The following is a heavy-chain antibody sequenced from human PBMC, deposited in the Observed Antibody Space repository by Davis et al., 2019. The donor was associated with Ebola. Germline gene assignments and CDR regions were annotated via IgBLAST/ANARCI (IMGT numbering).Heavy chain of an antibody. D-gene: IGHD5-18*01. CDR2: IYYSGST. J-gene: IGHJ5*02. CDR1: GGSISSSSYY. CDR3: ARQSTWIQLWRAGDWFDP. V-gene: IGHV4-39*01. Sequence: MPSETLSLTCTVSGGSISSSSYYWGWIRQPPGKGLEWIGSIYYSGSTYYNPSLKSRVTISVDTSKNQLSLKLSSVTAADTAVYYCARQSTWIQLWRAGDWFDPWGQGTLVTVSS.